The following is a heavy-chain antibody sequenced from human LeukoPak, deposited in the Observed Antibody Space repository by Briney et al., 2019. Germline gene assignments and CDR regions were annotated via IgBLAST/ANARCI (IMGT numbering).Heavy chain of an antibody. D-gene: IGHD3-3*01. CDR2: ISSSSSYI. J-gene: IGHJ4*02. V-gene: IGHV3-21*01. Sequence: PGGSLRLSCAASGFTFSSYSMNWVRQAPGKGLEWVSSISSSSSYIYYADSVKGRFTISRDNAKNSLYLQMNSLRAEDTAVYYCARDNTIFGVVIMFDYWGQGTLATVSS. CDR3: ARDNTIFGVVIMFDY. CDR1: GFTFSSYS.